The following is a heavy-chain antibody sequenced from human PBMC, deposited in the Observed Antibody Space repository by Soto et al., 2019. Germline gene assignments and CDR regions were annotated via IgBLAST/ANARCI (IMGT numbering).Heavy chain of an antibody. V-gene: IGHV1-8*01. CDR2: MNPNSGNT. CDR3: XXXXXYFGDY. D-gene: IGHD3-9*01. J-gene: IGHJ4*02. Sequence: QVQLVQSGAEVKKPGASVKVSCKASGYTFTSYDINWVRQATGQGLEWMGWMNPNSGNTGYAQKFQGRVTMTRNTSISTAYMELSSLRSEDTXVXXXXXXXXYFGDYWGQGTLVTVSS. CDR1: GYTFTSYD.